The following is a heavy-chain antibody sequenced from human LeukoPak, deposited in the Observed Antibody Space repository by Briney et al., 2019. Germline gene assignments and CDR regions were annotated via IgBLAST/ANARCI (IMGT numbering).Heavy chain of an antibody. V-gene: IGHV1-58*01. CDR1: RFAFSSSA. Sequence: SVKVSCKASRFAFSSSAVQWVRQARGQRLEWIGWIVVGSGDTNYAPKFQERVTDTRDMSTSTVYMELSSLRSEDTAVYYCAADPNSNWGSLDYWGQGTLVTVSS. J-gene: IGHJ4*02. CDR2: IVVGSGDT. CDR3: AADPNSNWGSLDY. D-gene: IGHD7-27*01.